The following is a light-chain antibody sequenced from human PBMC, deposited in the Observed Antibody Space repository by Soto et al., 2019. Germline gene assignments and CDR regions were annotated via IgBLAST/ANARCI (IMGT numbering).Light chain of an antibody. CDR3: QQYHSYPFT. CDR1: QGMSYY. J-gene: IGKJ5*01. CDR2: DAS. Sequence: DIQMTQSPSSLSASVGDRVTITCRASQGMSYYVAWFQQKPGKAPKSLIYDASTLQSGVPARFSRRASGTDFTLTITSLQPEDFAAYYWQQYHSYPFTFGQGERLDI. V-gene: IGKV1-16*01.